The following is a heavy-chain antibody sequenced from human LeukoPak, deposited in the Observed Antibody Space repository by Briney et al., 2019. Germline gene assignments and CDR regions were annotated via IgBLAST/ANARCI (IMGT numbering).Heavy chain of an antibody. V-gene: IGHV3-33*01. J-gene: IGHJ3*02. CDR1: GFIFSHYG. CDR2: IWDDGNKK. CDR3: ARDFGTTVTTFGAVDI. D-gene: IGHD4-17*01. Sequence: GGSLRLSCAASGFIFSHYGMHWVRQAPGKGLEWVALIWDDGNKKSHADTVKGRFTISRDNSKNTLYLQMNSLRAEDTAVYYCARDFGTTVTTFGAVDIWGQGTKVIVSS.